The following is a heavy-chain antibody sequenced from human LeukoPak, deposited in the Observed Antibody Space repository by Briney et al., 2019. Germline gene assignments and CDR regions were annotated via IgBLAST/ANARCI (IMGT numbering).Heavy chain of an antibody. CDR3: AKAPLPFGGPRQQLENRAVDN. Sequence: PGRSLRLSCAASGFTFSSYGMHWVRQAPGKGLEWVAVISYDGSNKYYADSVKGRFTISRDNSKNTLYLQMNSLRAEDTAVYYCAKAPLPFGGPRQQLENRAVDNWGQGTLVTVSS. J-gene: IGHJ4*02. V-gene: IGHV3-30*18. D-gene: IGHD6-13*01. CDR1: GFTFSSYG. CDR2: ISYDGSNK.